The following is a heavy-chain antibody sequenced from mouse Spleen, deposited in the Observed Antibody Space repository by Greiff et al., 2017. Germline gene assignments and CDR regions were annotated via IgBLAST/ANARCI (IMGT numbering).Heavy chain of an antibody. D-gene: IGHD5-5*01. CDR2: IYPSDSET. Sequence: QVQLQQPGAELVRPGSSVKLSCKASGYTFTSYWMDWVKQRPGQGLEWIGNIYPSDSETHYNQKFKDKATLTVDKSSSTAYMQLSSLTSEDSAVYYCARRGGNYLYYAIDYWGQGTSVTVSS. J-gene: IGHJ4*01. V-gene: IGHV1-61*01. CDR3: ARRGGNYLYYAIDY. CDR1: GYTFTSYW.